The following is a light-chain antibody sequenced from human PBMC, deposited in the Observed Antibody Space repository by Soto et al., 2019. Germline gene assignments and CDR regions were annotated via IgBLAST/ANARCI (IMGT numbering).Light chain of an antibody. CDR1: QTISTW. CDR2: KAS. V-gene: IGKV1-5*03. Sequence: DIQMTQSPSTLPASVGDRVTITCRASQTISTWLAWYQHKPGTAPKLLIYKASSLAAGVPSRFSGSGSGTEFTLTISSLQPDDFATYYCQQYSTYSRTFGQGTKVET. CDR3: QQYSTYSRT. J-gene: IGKJ2*02.